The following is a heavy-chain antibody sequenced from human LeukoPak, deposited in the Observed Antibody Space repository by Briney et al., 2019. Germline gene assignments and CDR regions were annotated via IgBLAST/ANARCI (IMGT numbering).Heavy chain of an antibody. CDR2: INHSGST. D-gene: IGHD3-22*01. J-gene: IGHJ6*03. CDR1: GGSFSGYY. Sequence: SETLSLTCAVYGGSFSGYYWSWIRQPPGKGLEWIGEINHSGSTNYNPSLKSRVTISVDTSKNQFSLKLSSVTAADTAVYYCARHIRYYDSSGARYYYYYMDVWGKGTTVTISS. CDR3: ARHIRYYDSSGARYYYYYMDV. V-gene: IGHV4-34*01.